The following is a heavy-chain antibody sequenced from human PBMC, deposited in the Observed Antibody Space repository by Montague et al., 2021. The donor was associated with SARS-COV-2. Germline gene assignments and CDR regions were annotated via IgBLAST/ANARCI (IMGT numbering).Heavy chain of an antibody. Sequence: SLNLSFSASGFTFSSYGMHWVRQAPGKGLEWVAVIWYDGSNKYYADSVKGRFTISRDNSMNTLYLQMNSLRAEDTAVYYCAREYDILTGYYFDYWGQGTLVTVSS. CDR1: GFTFSSYG. CDR2: IWYDGSNK. CDR3: AREYDILTGYYFDY. J-gene: IGHJ4*02. V-gene: IGHV3-33*01. D-gene: IGHD3-9*01.